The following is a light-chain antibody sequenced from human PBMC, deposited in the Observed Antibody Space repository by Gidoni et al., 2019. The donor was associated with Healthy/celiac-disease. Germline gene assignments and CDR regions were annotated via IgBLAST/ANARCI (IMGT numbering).Light chain of an antibody. CDR1: QSVSSN. CDR3: QQYNNWPPLT. V-gene: IGKV3-15*01. Sequence: EILMTQSPATLSVSPGERATLSCRASQSVSSNLAWYQQKPGQAPRLLIYGASTRATGIPARFSGSGSGTEFTLTISSLQSEEFAVYYCQQYNNWPPLTFXGXTKVEIK. J-gene: IGKJ4*01. CDR2: GAS.